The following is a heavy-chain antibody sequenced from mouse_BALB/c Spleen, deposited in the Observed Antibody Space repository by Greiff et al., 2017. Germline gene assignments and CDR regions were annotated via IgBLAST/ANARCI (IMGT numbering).Heavy chain of an antibody. J-gene: IGHJ1*01. CDR1: GYSFTSYY. CDR2: IDPFNGGT. Sequence: VQLQQSGPELMKPGASVKISCKASGYSFTSYYMHWVKQSHGKSLEWIGYIDPFNGGTSYNQKFKGKATLTVDKSSSTAYMHLSSLTSEDSAVYYCAKDGYLRYFDVWGAGTTVTVSS. V-gene: IGHV1S135*01. CDR3: AKDGYLRYFDV. D-gene: IGHD2-3*01.